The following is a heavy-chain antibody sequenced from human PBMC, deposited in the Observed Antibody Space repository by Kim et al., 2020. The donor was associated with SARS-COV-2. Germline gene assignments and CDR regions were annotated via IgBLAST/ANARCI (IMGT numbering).Heavy chain of an antibody. D-gene: IGHD4-17*01. CDR2: IWYDGSNK. Sequence: GGSLRLSCAASGFTFSSYGMHWVRQAPGKGLEWVAVIWYDGSNKYYADSVKGRFTISRDNSKNTLYLQMNSLRAEDTAVYYCARDPRGYGDPRAFDIWGQGTMVTVSS. J-gene: IGHJ3*02. CDR1: GFTFSSYG. V-gene: IGHV3-33*01. CDR3: ARDPRGYGDPRAFDI.